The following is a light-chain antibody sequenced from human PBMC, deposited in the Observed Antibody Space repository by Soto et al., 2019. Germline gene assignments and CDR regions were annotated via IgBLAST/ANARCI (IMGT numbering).Light chain of an antibody. V-gene: IGKV1-39*01. J-gene: IGKJ1*01. CDR1: QSISSY. CDR2: AAS. CDR3: QQYNSYSWT. Sequence: DIQMTQSPSSLSASVVYRVTITGRASQSISSYLNWYQQKPGKAPKLLIYAASSLQSGVPSRFSGSGSGTEFTLTISSLQPDDFATYYCQQYNSYSWTFGQGIKVDI.